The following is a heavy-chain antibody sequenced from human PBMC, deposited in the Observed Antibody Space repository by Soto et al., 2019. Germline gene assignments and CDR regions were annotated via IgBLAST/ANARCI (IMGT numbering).Heavy chain of an antibody. J-gene: IGHJ6*02. V-gene: IGHV3-30*03. CDR2: ISYDGSNK. CDR3: AYHYYGMDV. Sequence: PGGSLRLSCAASGFTFSSYGMHWVRQAPGKGLEWVAVISYDGSNKYYADSVKGRFTISRDNSKNTLYLQMNSLRAEDTAVYYCAYHYYGMDVWGQGTTVTLSS. CDR1: GFTFSSYG.